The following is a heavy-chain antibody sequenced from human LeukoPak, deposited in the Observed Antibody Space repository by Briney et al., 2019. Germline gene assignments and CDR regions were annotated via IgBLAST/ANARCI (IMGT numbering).Heavy chain of an antibody. V-gene: IGHV3-7*01. D-gene: IGHD3-22*01. J-gene: IGHJ1*01. Sequence: PGGALRLSCEGSGFTFSNYWMEWGRQAPGKGLQWVANIKTDGSEKYYVDSVKGRFTISRDNAKNSLYLQMNSRRAEDTAVYYCATYSSLNRREFQYWGQGTLLTVSS. CDR3: ATYSSLNRREFQY. CDR1: GFTFSNYW. CDR2: IKTDGSEK.